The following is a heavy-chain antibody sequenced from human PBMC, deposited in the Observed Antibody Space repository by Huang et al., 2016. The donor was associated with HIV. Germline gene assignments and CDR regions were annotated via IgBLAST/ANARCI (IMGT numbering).Heavy chain of an antibody. CDR3: ARGRFGETYNYYMDV. V-gene: IGHV1-8*03. CDR2: RKPKNGNR. Sequence: QVQLVQSGAEVRKPGASVKVSCKASGYTFSTYDINWVRQATGQGLEWMGYRKPKNGNRGDAQKFQGRVTFTRRTSISTADMELSRLTAEDTAVYYCARGRFGETYNYYMDVWGEGTTVTVS. D-gene: IGHD3-10*01. J-gene: IGHJ6*03. CDR1: GYTFSTYD.